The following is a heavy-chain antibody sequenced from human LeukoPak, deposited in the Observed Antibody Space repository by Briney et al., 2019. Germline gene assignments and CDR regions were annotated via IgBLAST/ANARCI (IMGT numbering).Heavy chain of an antibody. Sequence: GGSLRLSCAASGFTFSSYWMHWVRQAPGKGLVWVSRINSDGSSTSYADSVKGRFAISRDNAKNTLYLQMNSLRAEDTAVYYCAKTRTILFSGFDYWGQGTLVTVSS. J-gene: IGHJ4*02. CDR1: GFTFSSYW. V-gene: IGHV3-74*01. D-gene: IGHD2-21*01. CDR2: INSDGSST. CDR3: AKTRTILFSGFDY.